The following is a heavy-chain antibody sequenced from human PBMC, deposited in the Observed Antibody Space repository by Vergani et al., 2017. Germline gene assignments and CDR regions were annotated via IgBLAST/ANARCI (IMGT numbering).Heavy chain of an antibody. Sequence: QVHLQELGPGLVKPSETLSPTFSVSNYSIGREYFWGWLRRSPGKGLEYIASIYHGGMPYYNPSLKSPATISIDPSEYVISFGLTSVTAADTALYHCARHGGSGNYYHLFDSWGQGTLVIVSS. CDR3: ARHGGSGNYYHLFDS. V-gene: IGHV4-38-2*02. CDR1: NYSIGREYF. D-gene: IGHD3-3*01. J-gene: IGHJ4*02. CDR2: IYHGGMP.